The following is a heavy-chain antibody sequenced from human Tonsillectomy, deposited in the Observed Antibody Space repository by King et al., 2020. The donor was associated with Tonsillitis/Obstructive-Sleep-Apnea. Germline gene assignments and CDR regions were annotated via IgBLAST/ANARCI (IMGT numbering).Heavy chain of an antibody. V-gene: IGHV3-64D*06. CDR1: GFTFSSYA. CDR3: VKGPSSGWYDY. D-gene: IGHD6-19*01. Sequence: VQLVESGGGLVQPGGSLRLSCSASGFTFSSYAMHWVRQAPGKGLEYVSAICSNGGSTYYADSVKGRFTISRDNSKNTLYLQMSSLRAEDTAVYYCVKGPSSGWYDYWGQGTLVTVSS. J-gene: IGHJ4*02. CDR2: ICSNGGST.